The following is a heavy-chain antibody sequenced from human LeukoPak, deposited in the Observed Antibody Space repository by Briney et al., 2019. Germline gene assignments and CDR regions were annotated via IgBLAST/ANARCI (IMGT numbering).Heavy chain of an antibody. D-gene: IGHD2-21*02. V-gene: IGHV4-39*01. CDR1: GGSISSSSYY. CDR3: ARIYTWRHIVVVTATRDWYFDL. CDR2: IYYSGST. Sequence: SETLSLTCTVSGGSISSSSYYWGWLRQPPGKGLEWIGSIYYSGSTYYNPSLKSRVTISVDTSKNQFSLKLSSVTAADTAVYYCARIYTWRHIVVVTATRDWYFDLWGRGTLVTVSS. J-gene: IGHJ2*01.